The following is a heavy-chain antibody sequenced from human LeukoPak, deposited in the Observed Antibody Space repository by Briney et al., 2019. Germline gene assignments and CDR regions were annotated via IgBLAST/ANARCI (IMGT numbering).Heavy chain of an antibody. CDR3: ARVFDSGSQAYFYYMDV. CDR1: GGSISSGSDY. V-gene: IGHV4-61*02. CDR2: IYRSGST. Sequence: SETLSLTCTVSGGSISSGSDYWSWIRQPAGKALEWIGRIYRSGSTNYNPSLKSRVTMSVDTSKNQFSLKVSSVTAADTAVYYCARVFDSGSQAYFYYMDVWGKGTTVTISS. J-gene: IGHJ6*03. D-gene: IGHD3-10*01.